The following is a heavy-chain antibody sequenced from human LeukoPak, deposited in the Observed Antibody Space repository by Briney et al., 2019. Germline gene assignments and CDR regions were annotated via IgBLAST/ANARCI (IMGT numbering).Heavy chain of an antibody. Sequence: ASVKVSCKASGYTFTGYYMHWVRQAPGQGLEWMRWINPNSGGTNYAQKFQGWVTMTRDTSTSTVYMELSSLRSEDTAVYYCARDLRYLGTDYWGQGTLVTVSS. CDR2: INPNSGGT. CDR1: GYTFTGYY. CDR3: ARDLRYLGTDY. V-gene: IGHV1-2*04. D-gene: IGHD3-9*01. J-gene: IGHJ4*02.